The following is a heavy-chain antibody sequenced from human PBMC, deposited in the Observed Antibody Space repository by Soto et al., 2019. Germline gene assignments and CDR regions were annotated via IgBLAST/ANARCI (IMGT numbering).Heavy chain of an antibody. D-gene: IGHD6-13*01. Sequence: QITLKESGPTLVKPTQTLTLTYTFSGFSLTTPGVAVGWIHQPPGKALEWLALIYWDDDKRYSPSLKSRLTSTKDTSKSQVFLTMTNMAPVDTATYYCVTSEIEAAGPFDFWGQGTLVTVSS. CDR2: IYWDDDK. CDR3: VTSEIEAAGPFDF. J-gene: IGHJ4*02. V-gene: IGHV2-5*02. CDR1: GFSLTTPGVA.